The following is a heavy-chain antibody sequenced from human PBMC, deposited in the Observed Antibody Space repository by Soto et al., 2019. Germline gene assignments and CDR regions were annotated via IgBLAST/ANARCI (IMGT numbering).Heavy chain of an antibody. Sequence: QVQLVESGGGAVQPGRSLRLSCAASGFTFSSYAMHWVRQAPGKGLEWVAVISYDGSNKYYADSVKGRFTISRDNSKNTLYLQMNSLRAEDTAVYYCARADSSSWYYYFDYWGQGTLVTVSS. CDR2: ISYDGSNK. D-gene: IGHD6-13*01. V-gene: IGHV3-30-3*01. CDR1: GFTFSSYA. CDR3: ARADSSSWYYYFDY. J-gene: IGHJ4*02.